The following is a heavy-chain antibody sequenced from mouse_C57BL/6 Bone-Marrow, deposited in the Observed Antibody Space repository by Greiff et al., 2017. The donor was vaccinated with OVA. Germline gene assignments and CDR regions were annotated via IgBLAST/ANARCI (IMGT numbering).Heavy chain of an antibody. Sequence: EVKLQESGPVLVKPGASVKMSCKASGYTFTDYYMNWVKQSHGKSLEWIGVINPYNGGTSYTQKFKGKATLTVDKSSSTAYMELNSLTSEDAAVYYCAYYYGTSDDWGQGTTLTGSS. CDR2: INPYNGGT. CDR1: GYTFTDYY. CDR3: AYYYGTSDD. V-gene: IGHV1-19*01. D-gene: IGHD1-1*01. J-gene: IGHJ2*01.